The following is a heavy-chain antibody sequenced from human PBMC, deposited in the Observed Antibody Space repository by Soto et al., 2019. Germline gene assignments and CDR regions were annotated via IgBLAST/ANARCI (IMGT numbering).Heavy chain of an antibody. CDR2: INHSGST. CDR3: ARPPIKYCSSISCSPDYNYYMDV. D-gene: IGHD2-2*01. Sequence: QVQLQQWGAGLLKPSGTLSLTCGVSGGSLSDYYWSWIRQPPGKGLEWIGEINHSGSTNLNPSLKSRATTSLETSTSTCSPSLSAVTAADTALYYCARPPIKYCSSISCSPDYNYYMDVWGTGTAVTVSS. CDR1: GGSLSDYY. V-gene: IGHV4-34*04. J-gene: IGHJ6*03.